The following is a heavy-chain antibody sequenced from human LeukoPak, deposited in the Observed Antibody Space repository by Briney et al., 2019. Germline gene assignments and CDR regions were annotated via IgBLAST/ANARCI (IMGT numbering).Heavy chain of an antibody. CDR3: AKGSYGDYVVDY. Sequence: GGSLRLSCAASGFTFSSYWMSWVRQAPGKGLEWVANIKQDGSEKYYVDSVKGRFTISRDNAKNSLYLQMNSLRAEDTALYYCAKGSYGDYVVDYWGQGTLVTVSS. CDR2: IKQDGSEK. J-gene: IGHJ4*02. D-gene: IGHD4-17*01. V-gene: IGHV3-7*03. CDR1: GFTFSSYW.